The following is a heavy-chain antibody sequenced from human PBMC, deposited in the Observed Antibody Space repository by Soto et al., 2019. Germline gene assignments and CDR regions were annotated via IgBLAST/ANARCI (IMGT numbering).Heavy chain of an antibody. Sequence: QVHLQESGPGLVKPSVTLSLTCAVSSGSISSSNWWRWVRKPPGKRLEWIGEIYHSGSTNYNPSLKRRGTISGDKSENQFSLKLSTGTAADTAVYYCAREDSSGGSCYFYYWGQGTLVTVSS. V-gene: IGHV4-4*02. CDR3: AREDSSGGSCYFYY. CDR2: IYHSGST. CDR1: SGSISSSNW. D-gene: IGHD2-15*01. J-gene: IGHJ4*02.